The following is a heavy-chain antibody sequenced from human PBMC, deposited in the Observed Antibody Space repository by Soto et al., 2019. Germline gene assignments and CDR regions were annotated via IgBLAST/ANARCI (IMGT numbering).Heavy chain of an antibody. CDR3: ARYTVTTLPYYYYGMDV. CDR1: GGSISSYY. J-gene: IGHJ6*02. V-gene: IGHV4-59*08. CDR2: IYYSGST. D-gene: IGHD4-4*01. Sequence: SETLSLTCTVSGGSISSYYWSWIRQPPGKGLEWIGYIYYSGSTNYNPSLKSRVTISVDTSKNQFSLKLSSVAAADTAVYYCARYTVTTLPYYYYGMDVWGQGTTVTVSS.